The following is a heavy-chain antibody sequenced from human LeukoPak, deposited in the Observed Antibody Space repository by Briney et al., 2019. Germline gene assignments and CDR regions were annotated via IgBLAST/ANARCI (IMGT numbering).Heavy chain of an antibody. CDR1: GGSISSYH. V-gene: IGHV4-4*07. J-gene: IGHJ4*02. CDR3: ARDVYEQWLPGAFDY. D-gene: IGHD6-19*01. Sequence: PSETLSLTCTVSGGSISSYHWSWIRQPAGKGLEWIGHIYTPGRTKYNPSLKTGVSMSVDTSKNQFPLKLSSVTAAGTAVYYCARDVYEQWLPGAFDYWGQGTLVTVSS. CDR2: IYTPGRT.